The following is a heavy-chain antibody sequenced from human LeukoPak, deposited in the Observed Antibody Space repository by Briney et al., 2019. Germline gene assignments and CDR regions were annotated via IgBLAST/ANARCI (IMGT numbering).Heavy chain of an antibody. Sequence: PGGSLRLSRAPSLFTPSSYITNSVRHAPGKGLEWVSYISSSSGSIYYVDSVKGRFTISRDNAKNSLYLQMNSLRDEDTAVYYCAREGRSRYAIFDIWGQGTMVTVSS. J-gene: IGHJ3*02. D-gene: IGHD2-8*01. CDR3: AREGRSRYAIFDI. CDR2: ISSSSGSI. CDR1: LFTPSSYI. V-gene: IGHV3-48*02.